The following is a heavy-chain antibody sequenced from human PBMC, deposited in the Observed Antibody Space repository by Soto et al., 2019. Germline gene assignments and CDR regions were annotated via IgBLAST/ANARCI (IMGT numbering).Heavy chain of an antibody. CDR1: GFTFTTYW. D-gene: IGHD3-22*01. Sequence: EVQLVESGGGLVQPGGSLRLSCAASGFTFTTYWMTWVRQAPGKGLEWVANIKQDGSEKYYVDSVKGRFTISRDNAKNSLYLQMNSLRDEDTAVYYCADSGSYTDVWGKGTTVIVSS. CDR2: IKQDGSEK. CDR3: ADSGSYTDV. V-gene: IGHV3-7*01. J-gene: IGHJ6*03.